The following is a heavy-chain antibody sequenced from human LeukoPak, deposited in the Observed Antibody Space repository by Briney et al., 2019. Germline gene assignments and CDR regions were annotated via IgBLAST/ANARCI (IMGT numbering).Heavy chain of an antibody. CDR1: GGTFSSYG. J-gene: IGHJ6*03. Sequence: SVKVSCKASGGTFSSYGISWVRQAPGQGLEWMGGIIPPIGTGNYAQKFQGTVTITMDESTSTAYMEVSSLGSEDTAVYFCARGVLGRSHRSMDVWGKGTTVTVSS. CDR3: ARGVLGRSHRSMDV. V-gene: IGHV1-69*05. D-gene: IGHD3-10*01. CDR2: IIPPIGTG.